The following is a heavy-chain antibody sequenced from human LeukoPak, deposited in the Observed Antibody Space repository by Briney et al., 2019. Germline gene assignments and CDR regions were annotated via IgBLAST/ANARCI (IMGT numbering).Heavy chain of an antibody. CDR2: IYTSGRT. CDR3: ARHGGIAVAHKAFDY. Sequence: MTSETLSLTCTVSGGSISSGSYYWTWIRQPAGRGLEWIGHIYTSGRTNYNPSLKSRVTISLDTSKNQFSLKLSSVTAADTAVYYCARHGGIAVAHKAFDYWGQGTLVTVSS. D-gene: IGHD6-19*01. CDR1: GGSISSGSYY. V-gene: IGHV4-61*09. J-gene: IGHJ4*02.